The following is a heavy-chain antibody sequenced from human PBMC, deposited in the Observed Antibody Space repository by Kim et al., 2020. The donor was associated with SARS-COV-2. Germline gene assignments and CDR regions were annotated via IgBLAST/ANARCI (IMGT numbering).Heavy chain of an antibody. D-gene: IGHD6-13*01. CDR2: ISWNSGSI. V-gene: IGHV3-9*01. CDR3: AKDVNGGSWVFDY. J-gene: IGHJ4*02. CDR1: GFTFDDYA. Sequence: GGSLRLSCAASGFTFDDYAMHWVRQAPGKGLEWVSGISWNSGSIGYADSVKGRFTISRDNAKNSLYLQMNSLRAEDTALYYCAKDVNGGSWVFDYWGQGT.